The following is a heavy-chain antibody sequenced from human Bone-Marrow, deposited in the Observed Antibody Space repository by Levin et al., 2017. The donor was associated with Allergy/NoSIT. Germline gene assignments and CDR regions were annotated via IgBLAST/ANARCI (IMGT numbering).Heavy chain of an antibody. Sequence: SETLSLTCAVYGGSFSGYYWSWIRQPPGKGLEWIGEINHSGSTNYNPSLKSRVTISVDTSKNQFSLKLSSVTAADTAVYYCATTSPHCSGGSCHDAFDIWGQGTMVTVSS. V-gene: IGHV4-34*01. D-gene: IGHD2-15*01. CDR1: GGSFSGYY. CDR3: ATTSPHCSGGSCHDAFDI. CDR2: INHSGST. J-gene: IGHJ3*02.